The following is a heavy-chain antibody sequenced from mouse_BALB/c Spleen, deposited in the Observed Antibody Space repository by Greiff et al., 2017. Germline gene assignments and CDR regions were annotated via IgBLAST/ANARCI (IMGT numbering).Heavy chain of an antibody. Sequence: QVQLQQPGAELVKPGASVKLSCKASGYTFTSYWMHWVKQRPGQGLEWIGEIDPSDSYTNYNQKFKGKATLTVDKSSSTAYMQLSSLTSEDSAVYYCARGEYGEAVDYWGQGTTLTVSS. CDR3: ARGEYGEAVDY. J-gene: IGHJ2*01. CDR1: GYTFTSYW. CDR2: IDPSDSYT. V-gene: IGHV1-69*02. D-gene: IGHD2-10*02.